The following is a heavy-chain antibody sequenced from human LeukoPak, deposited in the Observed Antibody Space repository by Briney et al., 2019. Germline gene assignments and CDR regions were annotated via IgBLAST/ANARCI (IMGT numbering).Heavy chain of an antibody. D-gene: IGHD3-16*01. CDR3: AGDRGEYTGYFDY. J-gene: IGHJ4*02. CDR1: GVTSSIYV. Sequence: GGSLRLSCVRSGVTSSIYVIRCVRHAPGEGLGWVGVIWFDGSNDKYADSVKGRFTISRDTSTRTVDLQMSSLRDEDTAVYYCAGDRGEYTGYFDYWGERILVAVSS. CDR2: IWFDGSND. V-gene: IGHV3-33*01.